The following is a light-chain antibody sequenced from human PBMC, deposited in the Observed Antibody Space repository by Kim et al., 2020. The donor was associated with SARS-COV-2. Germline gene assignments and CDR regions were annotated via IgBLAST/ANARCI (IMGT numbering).Light chain of an antibody. V-gene: IGLV8-61*01. CDR1: SGSVSTSYY. CDR2: STN. Sequence: GGPVTLTCGVNSGSVSTSYYPSWDQQTPGQAPRTLIYSTNRRSSGVPDRFSGSILGNKAALTITGAQADDESDYYCVLYMGSGTWVFGGGTKVTVL. CDR3: VLYMGSGTWV. J-gene: IGLJ3*02.